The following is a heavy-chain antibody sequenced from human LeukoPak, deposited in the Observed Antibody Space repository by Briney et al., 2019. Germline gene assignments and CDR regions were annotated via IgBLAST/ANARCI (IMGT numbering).Heavy chain of an antibody. D-gene: IGHD4-17*01. CDR1: GFTFSSYA. V-gene: IGHV3-23*01. Sequence: GGSLRLSCAASGFTFSSYAMSWVRQAPGKGLEWVSAISDSGDKTYFANSVKGRFTISRDNSKNTLYLQMSSLRAEDTAIYYCAKMGRGYGDYYYFYGMDVWGQGTTVTVSS. CDR3: AKMGRGYGDYYYFYGMDV. CDR2: ISDSGDKT. J-gene: IGHJ6*02.